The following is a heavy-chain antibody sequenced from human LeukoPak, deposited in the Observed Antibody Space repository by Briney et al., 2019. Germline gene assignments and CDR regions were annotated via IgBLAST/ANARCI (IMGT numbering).Heavy chain of an antibody. CDR1: GFTFSSYA. D-gene: IGHD6-19*01. J-gene: IGHJ4*02. Sequence: GGSLRLSCAASGFTFSSYAMHWVRQAPGKGLEWVAVISYGGSNKYYADSVKGRFTISRDNSKNTLYLQMNSLRAEDTAVYYCASWGEQWLATGHKYYFDYWGQGTLVTVSS. V-gene: IGHV3-30*01. CDR2: ISYGGSNK. CDR3: ASWGEQWLATGHKYYFDY.